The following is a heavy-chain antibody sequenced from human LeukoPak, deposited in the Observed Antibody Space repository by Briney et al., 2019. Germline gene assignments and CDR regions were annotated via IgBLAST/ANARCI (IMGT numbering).Heavy chain of an antibody. J-gene: IGHJ4*02. CDR3: AKDNRRHYTSGPNPDSLH. D-gene: IGHD6-19*01. V-gene: IGHV3-9*01. CDR2: ISWNSGSI. Sequence: GGSLRLSCAGSGFIFNNYAMHWVRQPPGKGLGWVSGISWNSGSIDYADSVKGRFTISRDNAKNSLYLQMNSLRVEDTAFYYCAKDNRRHYTSGPNPDSLHWGQGALVTVSS. CDR1: GFIFNNYA.